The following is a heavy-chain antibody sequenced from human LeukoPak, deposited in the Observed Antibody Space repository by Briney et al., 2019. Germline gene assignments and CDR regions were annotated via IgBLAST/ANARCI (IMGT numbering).Heavy chain of an antibody. J-gene: IGHJ4*02. CDR3: AKKGGYGDPLGY. Sequence: GGSLRLSCTASGFTFSNYVVSWARQAPGKGLEWVSAMSGSGGSTFYADSVKGRFTISRDNSNNTLYLQMNSLRAEDTAVYYCAKKGGYGDPLGYWGQATLVTVSS. CDR2: MSGSGGST. CDR1: GFTFSNYV. V-gene: IGHV3-23*01. D-gene: IGHD4-17*01.